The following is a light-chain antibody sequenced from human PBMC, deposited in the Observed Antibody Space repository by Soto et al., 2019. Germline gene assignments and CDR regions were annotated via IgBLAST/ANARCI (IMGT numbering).Light chain of an antibody. CDR2: DAS. Sequence: DIQMTQSPSTLSASVGDRVTITCRASQSISSWLAWYQQKPGKAPKLLIYDASSLERGVPSRFSGSGSGTEFTLTISSLQPDDFVTYYCQQYNSYSGTFGQGTKVEIK. CDR1: QSISSW. V-gene: IGKV1-5*01. CDR3: QQYNSYSGT. J-gene: IGKJ1*01.